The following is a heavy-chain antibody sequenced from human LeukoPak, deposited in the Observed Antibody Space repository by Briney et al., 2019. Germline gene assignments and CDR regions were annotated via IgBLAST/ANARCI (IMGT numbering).Heavy chain of an antibody. Sequence: GSSVKVSCKASGGTFSSYAISWVRQAPGQGLEWMGGIIPIFGTANYAQKFQGRVTITTGESTGTAYMELSSLRSEDTAVYYCARDDLRDSSSSYYYYMDVWGKGTTVTVSS. V-gene: IGHV1-69*05. CDR2: IIPIFGTA. D-gene: IGHD6-13*01. CDR3: ARDDLRDSSSSYYYYMDV. J-gene: IGHJ6*03. CDR1: GGTFSSYA.